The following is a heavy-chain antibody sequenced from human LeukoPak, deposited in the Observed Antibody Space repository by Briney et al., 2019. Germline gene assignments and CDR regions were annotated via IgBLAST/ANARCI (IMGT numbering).Heavy chain of an antibody. CDR3: VANGGYNPSSLQGTFAFDF. D-gene: IGHD1-14*01. J-gene: IGHJ4*02. V-gene: IGHV3-23*01. CDR1: GFTFRNDA. Sequence: PGGSLRLSCAASGFTFRNDAMRWVRQAPGRGLEWVSSISGSGGVTSYAVSVEGRFTISRDNSKNTLYLQMNSLRAEDTARYHCVANGGYNPSSLQGTFAFDFWGQGTLVTVSS. CDR2: ISGSGGVT.